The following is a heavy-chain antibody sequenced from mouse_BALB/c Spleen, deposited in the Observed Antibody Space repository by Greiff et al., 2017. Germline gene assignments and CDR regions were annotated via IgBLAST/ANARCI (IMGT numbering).Heavy chain of an antibody. CDR2: IDPANGNT. CDR1: GFNIKDTY. D-gene: IGHD2-4*01. J-gene: IGHJ4*01. V-gene: IGHV14-3*02. CDR3: ARGDYDEDYAMDY. Sequence: GQLQQSGAELVKPGASVKLSCTASGFNIKDTYMHWVKQRPEQGLEWIGRIDPANGNTKYDPKFQGKATITADTSSNTAYLQLSSLTSEDTAVYYCARGDYDEDYAMDYWGQGTSVTVSS.